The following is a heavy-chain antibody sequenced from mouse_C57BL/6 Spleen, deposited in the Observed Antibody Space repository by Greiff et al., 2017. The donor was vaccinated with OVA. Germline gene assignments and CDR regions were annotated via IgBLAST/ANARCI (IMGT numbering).Heavy chain of an antibody. CDR3: ARYWDPYYFDY. CDR2: INPSSGYT. Sequence: VQLQQSGAELAKPGASVKLSCKASGYTFTSYWMHWVKQRPGQGLEWIGYINPSSGYTKYNQKFKDKATLTADKSSITAYMQLSSLTYEDSAVYYCARYWDPYYFDYWGQGTTLTVSS. D-gene: IGHD4-1*01. J-gene: IGHJ2*01. V-gene: IGHV1-7*01. CDR1: GYTFTSYW.